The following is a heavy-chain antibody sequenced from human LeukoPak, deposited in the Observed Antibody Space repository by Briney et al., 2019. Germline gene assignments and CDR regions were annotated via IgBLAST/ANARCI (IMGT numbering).Heavy chain of an antibody. Sequence: GGSLRLSCGASGFTFSSYAMSWVRQAPGKGLEWVSAISDSGGSTYDADSVKGRFTISRDNSKNTLYLQMNSLRAEDTAVYYCAKDTSIGRYCTNGVCSPFDYWRQGTLVTVSS. V-gene: IGHV3-23*01. CDR1: GFTFSSYA. CDR2: ISDSGGST. CDR3: AKDTSIGRYCTNGVCSPFDY. D-gene: IGHD2-8*01. J-gene: IGHJ4*02.